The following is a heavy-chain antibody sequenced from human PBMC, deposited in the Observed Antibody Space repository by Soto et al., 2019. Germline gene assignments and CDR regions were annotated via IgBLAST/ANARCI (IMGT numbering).Heavy chain of an antibody. Sequence: QVQLVQSGAVVKKPGSSVKVSCKASGGTFSSYSINWVRQAPGQGLEWMGEIIPIFGTANYAQKCQGRVTITADESTSTAYMELSSLRSEDTAVYYCARDGGRHSVGIDYWGQGTLVTVSS. J-gene: IGHJ4*02. V-gene: IGHV1-69*01. CDR1: GGTFSSYS. CDR3: ARDGGRHSVGIDY. CDR2: IIPIFGTA. D-gene: IGHD1-26*01.